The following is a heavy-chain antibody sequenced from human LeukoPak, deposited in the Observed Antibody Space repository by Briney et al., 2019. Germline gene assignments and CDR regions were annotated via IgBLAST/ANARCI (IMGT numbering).Heavy chain of an antibody. J-gene: IGHJ4*02. CDR1: GFSFSSNV. D-gene: IGHD3-22*01. Sequence: GGSLRLSCAASGFSFSSNVMHWVRQAPGNGLEWVAQISHDGNDKYYADSVKSRFTISRDNSKNTLFLQLDSLRAEDTAVYFCAKVGIGYYYPFDHWGQGTLVTVSS. CDR2: ISHDGNDK. CDR3: AKVGIGYYYPFDH. V-gene: IGHV3-30*18.